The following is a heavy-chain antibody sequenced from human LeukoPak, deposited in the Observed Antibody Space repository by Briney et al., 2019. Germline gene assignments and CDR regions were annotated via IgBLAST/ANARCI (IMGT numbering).Heavy chain of an antibody. CDR3: ARNVETAMVFDY. CDR2: INHSGST. Sequence: SETLSLTCAVYGGSFSGYYWSWIRQPPGKGLEWIGEINHSGSTDYNPSLRGRVTMFLDTSKNQFSLRLSSVTAADTAVYYCARNVETAMVFDYWGQGNLVTVSS. D-gene: IGHD5-18*01. CDR1: GGSFSGYY. J-gene: IGHJ4*02. V-gene: IGHV4-34*01.